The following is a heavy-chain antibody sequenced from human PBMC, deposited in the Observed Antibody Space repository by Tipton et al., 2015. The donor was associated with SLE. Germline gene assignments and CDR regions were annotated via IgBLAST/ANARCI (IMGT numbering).Heavy chain of an antibody. CDR2: IYYSGST. J-gene: IGHJ6*02. CDR3: AREIDFWSGSPYGMDV. Sequence: TLSLTCTVSGGSISSSSYYWGWIRQPPGKGLEWIGSIYYSGSTYYNPSLKSRVTISVDTSKNQFSLKLSSVTAADTAVYYCAREIDFWSGSPYGMDVWGQGTTVTVSS. D-gene: IGHD3-3*01. CDR1: GGSISSSSYY. V-gene: IGHV4-39*07.